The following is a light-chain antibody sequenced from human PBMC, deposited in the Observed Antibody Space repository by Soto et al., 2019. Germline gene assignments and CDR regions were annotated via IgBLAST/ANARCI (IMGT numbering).Light chain of an antibody. J-gene: IGKJ2*01. CDR3: QLAYGYPPFP. V-gene: IGKV1-12*01. CDR1: QPMISG. Sequence: IQMTQSPSSVSAYVGDRVSITCRASQPMISGLAWYQQKPGRAPRLLIYAASTLQSGVPPRFSGSGSGTDFTLTINSLQAEDSGTYYCQLAYGYPPFPFDQGTKLEIK. CDR2: AAS.